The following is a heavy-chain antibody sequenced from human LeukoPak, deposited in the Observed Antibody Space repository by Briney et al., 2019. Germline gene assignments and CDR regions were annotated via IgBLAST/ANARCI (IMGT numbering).Heavy chain of an antibody. Sequence: SETLSLTCTVSGGSISSYYWSWIRQPAGKGLEWIGGIYTSGSTNYNPSLKSRVTMSVDTSKNQFSLKLSSVTAADTAVYYCASSLGSSWFNPFDYWGQGTLVTVSS. CDR2: IYTSGST. CDR1: GGSISSYY. CDR3: ASSLGSSWFNPFDY. D-gene: IGHD6-13*01. J-gene: IGHJ4*02. V-gene: IGHV4-4*07.